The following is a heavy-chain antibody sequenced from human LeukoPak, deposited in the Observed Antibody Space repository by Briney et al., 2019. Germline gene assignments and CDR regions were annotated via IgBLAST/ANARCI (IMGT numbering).Heavy chain of an antibody. CDR1: GFTFSSYD. Sequence: GGSLRLSCAASGFTFSSYDMTWVRQVPGKGLEWVSNINWNGATTNYADSVKGRFTISRDNAKNSLYLQMNSLRAEDTAFYYCARLKINHGWKGGMDYWGQGTLVTVSS. CDR3: ARLKINHGWKGGMDY. V-gene: IGHV3-20*04. CDR2: INWNGATT. J-gene: IGHJ4*02. D-gene: IGHD1-1*01.